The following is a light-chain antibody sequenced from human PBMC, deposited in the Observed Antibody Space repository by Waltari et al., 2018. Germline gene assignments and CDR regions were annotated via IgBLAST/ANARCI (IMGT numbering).Light chain of an antibody. CDR1: QSVGSSS. Sequence: EIVLTQSPGTASLSPGERVTLSCRASQSVGSSSLAWYQQKPGLAPRLVIYRASGRSTGFPDRFSGSGSGTEFGLTISRLEPEDFAVYYCQQHGTLPATFGQGTKVEIK. V-gene: IGKV3-20*01. J-gene: IGKJ1*01. CDR3: QQHGTLPAT. CDR2: RAS.